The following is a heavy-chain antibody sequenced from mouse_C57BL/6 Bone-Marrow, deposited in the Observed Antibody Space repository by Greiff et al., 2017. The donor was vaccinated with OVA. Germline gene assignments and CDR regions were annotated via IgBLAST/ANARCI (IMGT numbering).Heavy chain of an antibody. CDR2: SRNKANDYTT. J-gene: IGHJ1*03. V-gene: IGHV7-1*01. Sequence: EVKLVESGGGLVQSGRSLRLSCATSGFTFSDFYMEWVRQAPGKGLEWIASSRNKANDYTTEYSASVKGRFIVSRDTSQSNLYLQMNAVRAEDTAICDSARDNGDWYFDVWGTGTAVTVTA. CDR1: GFTFSDFY. CDR3: ARDNGDWYFDV.